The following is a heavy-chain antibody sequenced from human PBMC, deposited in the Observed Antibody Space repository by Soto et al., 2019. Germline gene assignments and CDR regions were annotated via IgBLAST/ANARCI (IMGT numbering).Heavy chain of an antibody. CDR2: IIPILGIA. V-gene: IGHV1-69*02. J-gene: IGHJ5*02. CDR1: GGTFSSYT. D-gene: IGHD3-10*01. Sequence: SVKVSCKASGGTFSSYTISWVRQAPGQGLEWMGRIIPILGIANYAQKFQGRVTITADKSTSTAYMELSSLRSEDTAVYYCARGITMVRGAYNWFDPWGQGTLVTVSS. CDR3: ARGITMVRGAYNWFDP.